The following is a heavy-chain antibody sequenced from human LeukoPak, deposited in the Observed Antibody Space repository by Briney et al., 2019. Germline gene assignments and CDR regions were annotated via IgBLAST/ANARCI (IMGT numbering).Heavy chain of an antibody. CDR1: GFTFSHYP. J-gene: IGHJ4*02. CDR2: TSYDSNYR. Sequence: GGSLRLSCAASGFTFSHYPMHWVRQAPGKGLEWLAVTSYDSNYRYYADFVKGRFTISRGNSNNTLYLQIDSLRPEDTAMYFCARDRRYYFDYWGQGTLVTVSS. V-gene: IGHV3-30*01. CDR3: ARDRRYYFDY.